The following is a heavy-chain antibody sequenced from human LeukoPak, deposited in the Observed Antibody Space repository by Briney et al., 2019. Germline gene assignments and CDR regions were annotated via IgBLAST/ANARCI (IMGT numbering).Heavy chain of an antibody. D-gene: IGHD5-18*01. CDR1: GFTFSSYG. V-gene: IGHV3-33*01. CDR3: ARAGYSYGDAFDI. J-gene: IGHJ3*02. CDR2: IWYDGSNK. Sequence: PGRSLRLSCAASGFTFSSYGMHWVRQAPGKGLEWVAVIWYDGSNKYYADSVKGRFTISRDNSKNTLYLQMNSLRAEDTAVYYCARAGYSYGDAFDIWGQGTMVTVSS.